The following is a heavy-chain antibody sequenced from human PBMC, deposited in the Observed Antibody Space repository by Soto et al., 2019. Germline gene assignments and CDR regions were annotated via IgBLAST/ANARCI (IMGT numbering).Heavy chain of an antibody. CDR3: ARDGWWFGESSYYYYGMDV. D-gene: IGHD3-10*01. CDR1: GYTFTSYG. J-gene: IGHJ6*02. V-gene: IGHV1-18*01. CDR2: ISAYNGNT. Sequence: ASVKVSCQASGYTFTSYGISWVRQAPGQGPEWMGWISAYNGNTNYAQKLQGRVTMTTDTSTSTAYMELRSLRSDDTAVYYCARDGWWFGESSYYYYGMDVWGQGTTVTVSS.